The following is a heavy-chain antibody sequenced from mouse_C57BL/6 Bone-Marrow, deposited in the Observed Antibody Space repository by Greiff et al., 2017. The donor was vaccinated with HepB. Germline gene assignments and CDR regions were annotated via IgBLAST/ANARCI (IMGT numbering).Heavy chain of an antibody. CDR2: ISDGGSYT. Sequence: EVHLVESGGGLVKPGGSLKLSCAASGFTFSSYAMSWVRQTPEKRLEWVATISDGGSYTYYPDNVKGRFTISRDNAKNNLYLQMSHLKSEDTAMYYCARAASTTVPAWFADWGQGTLVTVSA. V-gene: IGHV5-4*01. CDR1: GFTFSSYA. J-gene: IGHJ3*01. D-gene: IGHD1-1*01. CDR3: ARAASTTVPAWFAD.